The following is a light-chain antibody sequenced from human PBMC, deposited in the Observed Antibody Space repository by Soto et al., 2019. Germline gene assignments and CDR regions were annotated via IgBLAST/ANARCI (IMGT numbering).Light chain of an antibody. CDR1: QDIKNY. V-gene: IGKV1-33*01. J-gene: IGKJ4*01. CDR3: QQCDDFST. Sequence: DIQMTQSPSSLSASVGDRVTITCQASQDIKNYLNWYQQEPGKAPKLLIYEASNLETGVPSRYSRSVSGRTFTFSISSLQPEDIATYDCQQCDDFSTFGGGTRIEIK. CDR2: EAS.